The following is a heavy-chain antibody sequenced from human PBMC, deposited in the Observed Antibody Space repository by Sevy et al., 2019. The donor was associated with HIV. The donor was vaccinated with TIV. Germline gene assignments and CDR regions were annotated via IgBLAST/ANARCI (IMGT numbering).Heavy chain of an antibody. J-gene: IGHJ4*02. V-gene: IGHV1-46*01. D-gene: IGHD2-21*02. CDR1: GYTFIRCE. Sequence: ASVKVSCQASGYTFIRCEIHWVRQAPGQGLEWMGIINPNGGSTGYAQNFQGRVTMTRDTSTSTVYMELSSLRSDDTAVYYCARATSCGGDCYYFDSWGQGTLVTVSS. CDR2: INPNGGST. CDR3: ARATSCGGDCYYFDS.